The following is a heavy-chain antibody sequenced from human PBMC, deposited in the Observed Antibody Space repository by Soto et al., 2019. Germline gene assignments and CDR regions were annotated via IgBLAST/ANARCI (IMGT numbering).Heavy chain of an antibody. V-gene: IGHV3-7*01. CDR1: GFTFSSYW. D-gene: IGHD5-12*01. CDR3: ARGGYGQTLYYYYYMDV. CDR2: IKQDGREK. J-gene: IGHJ6*03. Sequence: GGSLRLSCAASGFTFSSYWMSWVRQAPGKGLEWVANIKQDGREKYYVDAVKGRFTISRYNAKNSLYLQMNSLRAEDTAVYYCARGGYGQTLYYYYYMDVWGKGTTVTVSS.